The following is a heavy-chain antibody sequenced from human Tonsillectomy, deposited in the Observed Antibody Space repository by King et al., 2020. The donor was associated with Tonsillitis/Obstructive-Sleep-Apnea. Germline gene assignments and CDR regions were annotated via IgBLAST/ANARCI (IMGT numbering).Heavy chain of an antibody. D-gene: IGHD4-11*01. V-gene: IGHV3-23*04. CDR3: AKVHEPHTVTSRDVYFDGMDV. CDR1: GFPLRRYA. Sequence: VQLVESGGGLVQPGGSLRISCAASGFPLRRYAMTWVRQAPGKGLEWVSGLSGSDYNTYYADSVKGRFTISRDNSKNTLYLQMNSLRAEDTAEYYCAKVHEPHTVTSRDVYFDGMDVWGQGTTVIVSS. J-gene: IGHJ6*02. CDR2: LSGSDYNT.